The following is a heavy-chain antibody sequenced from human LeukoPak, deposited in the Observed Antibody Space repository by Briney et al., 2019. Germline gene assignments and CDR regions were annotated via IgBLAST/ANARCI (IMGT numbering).Heavy chain of an antibody. CDR3: ARDYCSSTRCSASAFDY. CDR2: INPNSGGT. D-gene: IGHD2-2*01. Sequence: ASVKVSCKASGYTFTGYYMHWVRQAPGQGLEWMGWINPNSGGTNYAQKFQGRVTMTRDTSISTAYMELSRLRSDGTAVYYCARDYCSSTRCSASAFDYWGQGTLVTVSS. J-gene: IGHJ4*02. V-gene: IGHV1-2*02. CDR1: GYTFTGYY.